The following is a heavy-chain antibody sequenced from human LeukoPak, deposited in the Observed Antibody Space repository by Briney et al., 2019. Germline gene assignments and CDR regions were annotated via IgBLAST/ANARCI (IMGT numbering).Heavy chain of an antibody. D-gene: IGHD3-10*01. CDR2: IYYSGST. Sequence: SETLSLTCTVSGGSISSSSYYWGWIRQPPGKGLEWIGSIYYSGSTYCNPSLKSRVTISVDTSKNQFSLKLSSVTAADTAVYYCARQPTSYGSGRGWFDPWGQGTLVTVSS. V-gene: IGHV4-39*01. J-gene: IGHJ5*02. CDR1: GGSISSSSYY. CDR3: ARQPTSYGSGRGWFDP.